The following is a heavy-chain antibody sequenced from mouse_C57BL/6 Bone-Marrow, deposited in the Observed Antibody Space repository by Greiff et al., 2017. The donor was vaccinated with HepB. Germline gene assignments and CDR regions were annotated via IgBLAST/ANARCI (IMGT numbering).Heavy chain of an antibody. V-gene: IGHV1-59*01. Sequence: QVQLQQPGAELVRPGTSVKLSCKASGYTFTSYWMHWVKQRPGQGLEWIGVIDPSDSYTNYNQKFKGKATLTVDTSSSTAYMQLSSLTSEDSAVYYCAREDYYGSSWYFDVWGTGTTVTVSS. J-gene: IGHJ1*03. CDR3: AREDYYGSSWYFDV. CDR1: GYTFTSYW. D-gene: IGHD1-1*01. CDR2: IDPSDSYT.